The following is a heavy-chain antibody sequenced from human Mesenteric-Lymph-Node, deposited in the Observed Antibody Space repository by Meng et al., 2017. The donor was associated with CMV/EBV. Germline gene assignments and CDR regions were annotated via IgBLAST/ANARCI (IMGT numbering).Heavy chain of an antibody. J-gene: IGHJ4*02. V-gene: IGHV4-34*01. CDR3: ARHQRWLKSEGGFNY. CDR1: GGSFSGYY. CDR2: INHSGST. D-gene: IGHD4-23*01. Sequence: QVPVPQWAAGLLQPSEALSLTSAVYGGSFSGYYWSWIRQPPGKGLEWIGEINHSGSTNYHPSLKSRVTISVDTSKNQFSLKLSSVTAADTAVYYCARHQRWLKSEGGFNYWGQGTLVTVSS.